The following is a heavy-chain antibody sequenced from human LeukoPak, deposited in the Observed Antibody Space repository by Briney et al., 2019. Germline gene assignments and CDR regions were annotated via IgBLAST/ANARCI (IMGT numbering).Heavy chain of an antibody. D-gene: IGHD2-21*01. CDR2: IYPGDSDT. CDR3: ARLIANRFDY. CDR1: GYSFSCYW. J-gene: IGHJ4*02. Sequence: GESLKISCKASGYSFSCYWIGWVHQMPGKGLEWMGIIYPGDSDTKYSPSFQGQVTISADKSITTAYLQWGSLKASDTAMYYCARLIANRFDYWGQGILVTVSS. V-gene: IGHV5-51*07.